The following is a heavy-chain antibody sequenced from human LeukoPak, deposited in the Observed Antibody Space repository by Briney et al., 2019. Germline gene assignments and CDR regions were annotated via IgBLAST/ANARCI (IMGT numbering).Heavy chain of an antibody. V-gene: IGHV4-34*01. D-gene: IGHD6-13*01. J-gene: IGHJ5*02. CDR3: ARVLAAAGKGSWFDP. CDR2: INHSGST. CDR1: GGSFSGYY. Sequence: PSETLSLTCAVYGGSFSGYYWSWIRQPPGKGLEWIGEINHSGSTNYNPSLKSRVTISVDTSKNQFSLKLSSVTAADTAVYYCARVLAAAGKGSWFDPWGQGTLVTVSS.